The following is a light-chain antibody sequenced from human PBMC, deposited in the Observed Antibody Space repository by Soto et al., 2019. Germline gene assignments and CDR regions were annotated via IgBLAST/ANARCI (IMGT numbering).Light chain of an antibody. Sequence: EIVLTQSPGTLSLSPGERATLSCRASQSVSSSYVAWYQQKPGHAPRLLIYGASSRATGIPDRFSGSGSGTDFTLTISRLEPEDFAVYYCQQYGRSPPYTFGQGTKLEIK. CDR3: QQYGRSPPYT. CDR2: GAS. CDR1: QSVSSSY. V-gene: IGKV3-20*01. J-gene: IGKJ2*01.